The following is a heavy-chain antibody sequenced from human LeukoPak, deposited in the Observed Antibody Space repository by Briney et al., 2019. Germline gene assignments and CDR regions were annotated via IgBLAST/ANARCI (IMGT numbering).Heavy chain of an antibody. CDR1: GFTFSSYA. J-gene: IGHJ4*02. V-gene: IGHV3-23*01. Sequence: GGSLRLSCAASGFTFSSYAMSWVRQAPGKGLEWVSAISGSGGSTYYADSVKGRFTISRDNPKNTLYLQMNSLRAEDTAVYYCAKEPKITMVRGVSDYWGQGTLVTVSS. D-gene: IGHD3-10*01. CDR3: AKEPKITMVRGVSDY. CDR2: ISGSGGST.